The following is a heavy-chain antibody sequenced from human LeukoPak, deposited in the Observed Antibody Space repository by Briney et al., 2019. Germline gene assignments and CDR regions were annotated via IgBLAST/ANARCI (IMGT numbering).Heavy chain of an antibody. CDR2: ISPSGGGT. D-gene: IGHD2-21*02. J-gene: IGHJ3*01. V-gene: IGHV3-23*01. CDR3: ASHTVVVTATHDAFAF. Sequence: GGSLRLSCAASGFTFRNHGMNWVRQAPGKGLEWVSGISPSGGGTYYADSVKGRFTISRDDSKNTLSLQMNSLRAEDTAVYYCASHTVVVTATHDAFAFWGQGTMVTVSS. CDR1: GFTFRNHG.